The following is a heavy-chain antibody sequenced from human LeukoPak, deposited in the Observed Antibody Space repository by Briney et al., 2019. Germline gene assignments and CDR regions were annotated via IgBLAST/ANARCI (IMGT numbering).Heavy chain of an antibody. J-gene: IGHJ4*02. V-gene: IGHV3-30-3*02. Sequence: GGSLRLSCAASGFTFSSYAMHWVRQAPGKGLEWVAVISYDGSNKYYADSVKGRFTISRDNSKNTLYLQMNSLRAEDTAVYYCAKPGTTATTAPFDYWGQGTLVTVSS. CDR2: ISYDGSNK. D-gene: IGHD4-11*01. CDR3: AKPGTTATTAPFDY. CDR1: GFTFSSYA.